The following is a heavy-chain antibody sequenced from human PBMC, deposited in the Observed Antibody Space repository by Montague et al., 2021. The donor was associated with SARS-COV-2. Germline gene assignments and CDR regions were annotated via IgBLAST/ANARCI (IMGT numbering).Heavy chain of an antibody. J-gene: IGHJ3*02. CDR1: GFTFSSYS. CDR3: ARPRWDAFDI. Sequence: SLRLSCAASGFTFSSYSMNWVRQAPGKGLEWVSSISSSSSCIYYADSVKGRFTISRDNAKNSLYLQMNSLRAEDTAVYYCARPRWDAFDIWGQGTMVTVSS. CDR2: ISSSSSCI. D-gene: IGHD6-13*01. V-gene: IGHV3-21*01.